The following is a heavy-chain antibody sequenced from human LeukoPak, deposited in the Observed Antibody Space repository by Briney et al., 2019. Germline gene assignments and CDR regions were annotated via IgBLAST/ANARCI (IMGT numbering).Heavy chain of an antibody. J-gene: IGHJ2*01. CDR2: ISYDGSNK. CDR1: GFTFSSYG. D-gene: IGHD1-26*01. Sequence: GGSLRLSCAASGFTFSSYGMHWVRQAPGKGLEWVAVISYDGSNKYYADSVKGRFTISRDNAKNSLFLQMNSLRAEDTAVYYCVRWIASGSGIYWYFDVWGRGTLVTVSS. V-gene: IGHV3-30*03. CDR3: VRWIASGSGIYWYFDV.